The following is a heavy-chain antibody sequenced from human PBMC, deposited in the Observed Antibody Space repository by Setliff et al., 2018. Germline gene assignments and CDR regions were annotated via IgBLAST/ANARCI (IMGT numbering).Heavy chain of an antibody. D-gene: IGHD1-26*01. CDR3: ARVGMGRPWNRGAGDY. CDR2: MSPQSDNT. Sequence: ASVKVSCKASGYTFSAYDFNWVRQAPGQGLEWVGSMSPQSDNTVYAQKFLGRVTMTTDTSTSTAYMELRSLRSDDTAVYYCARVGMGRPWNRGAGDYWGQGTLVTVSS. CDR1: GYTFSAYD. J-gene: IGHJ4*02. V-gene: IGHV1-18*01.